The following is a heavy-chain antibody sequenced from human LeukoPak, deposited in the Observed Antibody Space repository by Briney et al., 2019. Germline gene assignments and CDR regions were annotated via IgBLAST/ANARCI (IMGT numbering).Heavy chain of an antibody. V-gene: IGHV1-2*02. D-gene: IGHD1-1*01. J-gene: IGHJ6*03. CDR1: GYTFTGYY. CDR3: ARGGNWNDLAYYYMDV. Sequence: ASVKVSCKASGYTFTGYYMHWVRQAPGQGLEWMGWINPNSGGTNYAQKFQGRVTMTRDTSISTAYMELSRLRSDDTAVYYCARGGNWNDLAYYYMDVWGKGTTVTVSS. CDR2: INPNSGGT.